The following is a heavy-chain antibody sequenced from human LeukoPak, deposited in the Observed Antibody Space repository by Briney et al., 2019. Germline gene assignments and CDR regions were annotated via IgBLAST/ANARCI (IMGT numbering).Heavy chain of an antibody. CDR2: IYHSGSP. CDR1: GGSISSNNW. D-gene: IGHD1-1*01. Sequence: SETLSLTCAVSGGSISSNNWWGWVRQPPGKGLEWIGEIYHSGSPNYNPSLKSRVTISADKSRNHFSLNLSSVTAADTAVYYCARVNINNWHSCDYWGQGTLVTVSS. J-gene: IGHJ4*02. V-gene: IGHV4-4*02. CDR3: ARVNINNWHSCDY.